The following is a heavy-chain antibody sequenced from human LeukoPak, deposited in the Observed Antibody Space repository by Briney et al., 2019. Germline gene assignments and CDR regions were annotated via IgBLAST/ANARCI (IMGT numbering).Heavy chain of an antibody. CDR2: IYHSGSP. CDR1: GGSISSNNW. D-gene: IGHD1-1*01. Sequence: SETLSLTCAVSGGSISSNNWWGWVRQPPGKGLEWIGEIYHSGSPNYNPSLKSRVTISADKSRNHFSLNLSSVTAADTAVYYCARVNINNWHSCDYWGQGTLVTVSS. J-gene: IGHJ4*02. V-gene: IGHV4-4*02. CDR3: ARVNINNWHSCDY.